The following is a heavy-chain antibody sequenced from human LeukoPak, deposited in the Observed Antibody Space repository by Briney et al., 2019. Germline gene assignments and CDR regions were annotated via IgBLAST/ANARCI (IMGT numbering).Heavy chain of an antibody. Sequence: GGSLRLSCAASGFIFSSYAMSWVRQAPGKGLEWVSIISDSGGSTYYADSVKGRFTISRDNSKNTLYLQMNSLRAEDTAVYYCAKDSDYYYDNSRGPIYYYWGQGTLVTVSS. J-gene: IGHJ4*02. CDR1: GFIFSSYA. D-gene: IGHD3-22*01. V-gene: IGHV3-23*01. CDR3: AKDSDYYYDNSRGPIYYY. CDR2: ISDSGGST.